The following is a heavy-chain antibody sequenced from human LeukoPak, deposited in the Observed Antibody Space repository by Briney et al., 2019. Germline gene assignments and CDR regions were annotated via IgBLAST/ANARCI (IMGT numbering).Heavy chain of an antibody. D-gene: IGHD3-3*01. CDR1: GFIFDDHG. V-gene: IGHV3-9*01. Sequence: GGSLRLSCAASGFIFDDHGMHWVRQAPGKGLEWVSGISWSSGIIGYADSVKGRFTISRDNAKNSLDLQMESLRAEDTAVYYCARVEKSHYDSLYYMDVWGKGTTVTVSS. J-gene: IGHJ6*03. CDR3: ARVEKSHYDSLYYMDV. CDR2: ISWSSGII.